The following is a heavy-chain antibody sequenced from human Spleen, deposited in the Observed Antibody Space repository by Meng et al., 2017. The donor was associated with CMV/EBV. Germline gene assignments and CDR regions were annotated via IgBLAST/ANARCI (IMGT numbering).Heavy chain of an antibody. CDR3: ARAERGSGSYYYYGMDV. CDR1: GFIFSSYW. V-gene: IGHV3-7*01. J-gene: IGHJ6*02. Sequence: GGSLRLSCAASGFIFSSYWMNWVRQAPGKGLEWVANIKQDGSEKYYVDSVKGRFTISRDNAKKSLYLQMNSLRAEDTAVYYCARAERGSGSYYYYGMDVWGQGTTVTVSS. CDR2: IKQDGSEK. D-gene: IGHD3-10*01.